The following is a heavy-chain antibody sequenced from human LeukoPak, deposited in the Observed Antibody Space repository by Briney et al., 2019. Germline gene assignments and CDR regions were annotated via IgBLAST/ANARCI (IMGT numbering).Heavy chain of an antibody. V-gene: IGHV3-53*01. D-gene: IGHD3-10*01. J-gene: IGHJ6*03. CDR2: IYKNAIT. CDR1: GFTVSSNY. Sequence: GGSLRLSCAASGFTVSSNYMTWVRQAPGKGLEWVSVIYKNAITYYADTVKGRFTISRDNSKNMLYLQMNSLRADDTAVYYCARSLRVRGVPDYMDVWGKGTTVTISS. CDR3: ARSLRVRGVPDYMDV.